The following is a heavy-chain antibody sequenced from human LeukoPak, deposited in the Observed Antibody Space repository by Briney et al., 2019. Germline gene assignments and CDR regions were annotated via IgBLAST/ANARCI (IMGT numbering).Heavy chain of an antibody. Sequence: ASVKVSCKASGYTFTSYDINWVRQATGQGLEWMGWMNPNSGNTGYAQKFQGRVTMTRNTSISTAYMELSSLRSEDTAVYYCTRESWLLSGDKKDAFDIWAKGQWSPSLQ. CDR1: GYTFTSYD. CDR3: TRESWLLSGDKKDAFDI. D-gene: IGHD3-3*01. J-gene: IGHJ3*02. V-gene: IGHV1-8*01. CDR2: MNPNSGNT.